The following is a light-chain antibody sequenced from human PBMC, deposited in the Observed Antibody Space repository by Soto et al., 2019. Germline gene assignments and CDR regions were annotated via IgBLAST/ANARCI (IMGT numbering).Light chain of an antibody. J-gene: IGLJ1*01. CDR2: EVT. CDR3: SSYTSSSLYV. CDR1: SSDIGGHHF. V-gene: IGLV2-14*01. Sequence: QSVLTQPASVSGSPGQSITISCTGTSSDIGGHHFVSWYQQQSGKAPKLVIYEVTDRPSGVSDRFSGSKSGNTASLTISGLQPEDEDDYYCSSYTSSSLYVFGTGTKVTVL.